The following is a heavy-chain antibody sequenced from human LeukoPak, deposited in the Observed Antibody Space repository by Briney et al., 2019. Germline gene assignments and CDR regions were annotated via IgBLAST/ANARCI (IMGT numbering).Heavy chain of an antibody. D-gene: IGHD6-13*01. Sequence: GASVKVSCKASGYTFTSYGISWVRQAPGQGLEWMGGIIPVFGTANYAQKFQGRVTITADESTSTAYMELSSLRSEDTAVYYCASGIAAAGLFDIWGQGTMVTVSS. CDR2: IIPVFGTA. V-gene: IGHV1-69*13. CDR3: ASGIAAAGLFDI. CDR1: GYTFTSYG. J-gene: IGHJ3*02.